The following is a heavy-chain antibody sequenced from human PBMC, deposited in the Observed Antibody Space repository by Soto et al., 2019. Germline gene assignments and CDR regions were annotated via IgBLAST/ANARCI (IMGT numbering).Heavy chain of an antibody. CDR2: ISGSGGST. D-gene: IGHD2-15*01. J-gene: IGHJ4*02. Sequence: EVKLLESGGGLVQPGGSLRLSCAASGFTFSSYAMSWVRQAPGKGLEWVSAISGSGGSTYYADSVKGRFTISRDNSKNTLYLQMNSLRAEDTAVYYCAKASYCSGGSCYPGCDYWGQGTLVTVSS. CDR1: GFTFSSYA. V-gene: IGHV3-23*01. CDR3: AKASYCSGGSCYPGCDY.